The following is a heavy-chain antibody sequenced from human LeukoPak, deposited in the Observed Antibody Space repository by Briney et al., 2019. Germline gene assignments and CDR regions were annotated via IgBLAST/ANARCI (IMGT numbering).Heavy chain of an antibody. D-gene: IGHD3-10*01. CDR2: ISGSGGST. V-gene: IGHV3-23*01. J-gene: IGHJ6*03. Sequence: PGGSLRLSCAASGFTFSSYVMSWVRQAPGKGLEWVSSISGSGGSTYYVDSVKGRFTISRDNSKNTLYLQMNSLRAEDTAVYYCATPTPHGSDPSLYYYYMDVWGKGTTVTISS. CDR1: GFTFSSYV. CDR3: ATPTPHGSDPSLYYYYMDV.